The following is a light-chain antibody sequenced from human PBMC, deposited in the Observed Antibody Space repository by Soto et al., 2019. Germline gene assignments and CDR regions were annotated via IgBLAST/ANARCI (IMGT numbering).Light chain of an antibody. Sequence: QSALTQPASVSGSPGQSITISCTGAYSDIGGYNYVSWYQQHPGKAPKLMIYDVTNRPSGVSCRFSGSKSGNTASLTISGLQAEDEADYYCSSYTSRSTLGVFGGGTKLTVL. J-gene: IGLJ2*01. CDR2: DVT. CDR1: YSDIGGYNY. CDR3: SSYTSRSTLGV. V-gene: IGLV2-14*03.